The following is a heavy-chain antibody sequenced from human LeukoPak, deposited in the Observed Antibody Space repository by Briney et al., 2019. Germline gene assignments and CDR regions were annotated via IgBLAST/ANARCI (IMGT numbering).Heavy chain of an antibody. D-gene: IGHD1-26*01. Sequence: SETLSLTCTVSGASISSTNYYCGWIRQPPGKGLQSVGNIYYSGSHYYNPSLRSRVTMSVDTSKNQFSLKLSSVTAADTAVYYCARGKGRGSHIDYWGQGTLVTVSS. CDR3: ARGKGRGSHIDY. CDR1: GASISSTNYY. CDR2: IYYSGSH. V-gene: IGHV4-39*01. J-gene: IGHJ4*02.